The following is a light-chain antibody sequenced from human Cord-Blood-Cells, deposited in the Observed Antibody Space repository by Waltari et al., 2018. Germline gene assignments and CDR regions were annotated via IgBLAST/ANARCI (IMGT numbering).Light chain of an antibody. Sequence: SYVLTQPPSVSVAPGKTARITCGGNNIGSKSVHWYQQKPGQAPVLVIYYDSDRPYGIPGRFSGSNSGNTATLTISRVEAGDEADYYCQVWDSSSDHPVFGGGTKLTVL. CDR2: YDS. V-gene: IGLV3-21*04. CDR3: QVWDSSSDHPV. CDR1: NIGSKS. J-gene: IGLJ2*01.